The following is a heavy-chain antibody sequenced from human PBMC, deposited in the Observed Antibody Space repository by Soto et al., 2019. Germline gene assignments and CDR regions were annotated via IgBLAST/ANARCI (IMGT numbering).Heavy chain of an antibody. CDR2: IYYAGTT. Sequence: SETLSLTCTVSGASFSPNYWAWIRQPPGKGLERIGYIYYAGTTSYNPSLKSRVSITLETSKSQFSLRLTSVTASDTAVYYYARLGAYYQSLDRWGQGTVVTVSS. CDR3: ARLGAYYQSLDR. J-gene: IGHJ5*02. CDR1: GASFSPNY. V-gene: IGHV4-59*08. D-gene: IGHD2-21*01.